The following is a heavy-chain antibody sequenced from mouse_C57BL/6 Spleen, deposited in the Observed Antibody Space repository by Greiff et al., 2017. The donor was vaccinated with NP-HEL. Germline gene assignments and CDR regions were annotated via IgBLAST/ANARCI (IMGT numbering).Heavy chain of an antibody. CDR1: GFSLTSYG. CDR3: ASTTGRYFDV. Sequence: VKLVESGPGLVQPSQSLSITCTVSGFSLTSYGVHWVRQSPGKGLEWLGVIWSGGSTDYNAAFISRLSISKDNSKSQVFFKMNSLQADDTAIYYCASTTGRYFDVWGTGTTVTVSS. J-gene: IGHJ1*03. V-gene: IGHV2-2*01. D-gene: IGHD4-1*02. CDR2: IWSGGST.